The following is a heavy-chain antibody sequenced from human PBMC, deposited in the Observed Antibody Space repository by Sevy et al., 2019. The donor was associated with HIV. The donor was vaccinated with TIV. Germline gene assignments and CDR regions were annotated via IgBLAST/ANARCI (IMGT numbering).Heavy chain of an antibody. CDR1: GFTFSDYY. CDR2: ISSSSSYT. Sequence: RGSLRLSCAASGFTFSDYYMSWIRQAPGKGLEWVSYISSSSSYTNYADSVKGRFTISRDNAKNSLYLQMNSLRAEDTAVYYCARDCAACGDFRTHVFDYWGQGTLVTVSS. V-gene: IGHV3-11*06. J-gene: IGHJ4*02. D-gene: IGHD4-17*01. CDR3: ARDCAACGDFRTHVFDY.